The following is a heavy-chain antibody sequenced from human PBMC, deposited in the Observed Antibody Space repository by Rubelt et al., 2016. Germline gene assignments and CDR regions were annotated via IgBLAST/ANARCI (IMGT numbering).Heavy chain of an antibody. CDR3: ARRGPAKGFDP. J-gene: IGHJ5*02. CDR1: RGSISTYY. V-gene: IGHV4-59*01. Sequence: QVQLRESGPGLVKPSETLSLTCTVSRGSISTYYWSWIRQPPGRGLEWIGYIYYSGSSSYNPSLEGRVTMSVDTSKNQFSLKLTSVTAADTAVYYCARRGPAKGFDPWGQGTLVTVSS. D-gene: IGHD3-10*01. CDR2: IYYSGSS.